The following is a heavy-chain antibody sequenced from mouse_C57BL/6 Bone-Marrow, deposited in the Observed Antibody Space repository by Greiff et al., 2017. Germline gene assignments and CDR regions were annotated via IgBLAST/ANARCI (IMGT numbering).Heavy chain of an antibody. Sequence: EVKLQESGPGLVKPSQSLSLTCSVTGYSITSGYYWNWIRQFPGNKLEWMGYISYDGSNNYNPSLKNRISITRDTSKNQFFLKLNSVTTEDTATYYCARDAPAQARGQGTSVTVSS. CDR1: GYSITSGYY. J-gene: IGHJ4*01. CDR2: ISYDGSN. D-gene: IGHD3-2*02. CDR3: ARDAPAQA. V-gene: IGHV3-6*01.